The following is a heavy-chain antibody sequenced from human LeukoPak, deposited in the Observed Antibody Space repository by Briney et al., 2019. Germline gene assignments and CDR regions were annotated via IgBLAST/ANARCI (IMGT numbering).Heavy chain of an antibody. V-gene: IGHV3-23*01. CDR2: ISGSGGIT. D-gene: IGHD3-22*01. CDR1: GFTFSAYA. J-gene: IGHJ5*02. CDR3: AKHDPRRVVITNWFDP. Sequence: GGSLRLSCAASGFTFSAYAISWVRQAPGKGLEWVSAISGSGGITYYADSVKGRFTISRDNSKNTLYLQMNSLRAEDTAVYYCAKHDPRRVVITNWFDPWGQGTLVIVSS.